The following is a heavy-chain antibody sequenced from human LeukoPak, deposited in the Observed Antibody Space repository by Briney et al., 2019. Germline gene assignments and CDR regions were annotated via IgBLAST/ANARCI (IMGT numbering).Heavy chain of an antibody. Sequence: GASVKVSCKASGYTFTGYYMHWVRQAPGQGLEWMGWINPNSGGTNYAQKFQGRVTITRNTSISTAYMELSSLRSEDTAVYYCARGKRERGRIAAAGTYYYYYMDVWGKGTTVTVSS. J-gene: IGHJ6*03. CDR1: GYTFTGYY. D-gene: IGHD6-13*01. V-gene: IGHV1-2*02. CDR2: INPNSGGT. CDR3: ARGKRERGRIAAAGTYYYYYMDV.